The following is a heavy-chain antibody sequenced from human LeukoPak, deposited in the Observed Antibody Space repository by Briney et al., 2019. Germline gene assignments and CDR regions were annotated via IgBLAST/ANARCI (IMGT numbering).Heavy chain of an antibody. CDR2: IGGSGAT. V-gene: IGHV3-23*01. CDR3: ANRIVGARHFDY. Sequence: GGSLRLSCAASGFTFISYTMSWVRQAPGKGLEWVSSIGGSGATYYADSVKGRFTISRDNSKNTLYLEMTSLRAEDTAVYYCANRIVGARHFDYWGQGTLVTVSS. J-gene: IGHJ4*02. D-gene: IGHD1-26*01. CDR1: GFTFISYT.